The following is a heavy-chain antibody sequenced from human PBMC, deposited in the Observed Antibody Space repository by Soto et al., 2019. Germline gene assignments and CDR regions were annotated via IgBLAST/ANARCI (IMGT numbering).Heavy chain of an antibody. CDR1: GFTFSSYS. CDR3: ARDPAADGYYGMDV. V-gene: IGHV3-21*01. J-gene: IGHJ6*02. D-gene: IGHD6-13*01. CDR2: ISSTSSHI. Sequence: GGSLRLSCAASGFTFSSYSMNWVRQAPGKGLEWVSFISSTSSHIHYADSVKGRFTISRDNAKNSLYLQMNSLRAEDTAVYYCARDPAADGYYGMDVWGQGTTVTVSS.